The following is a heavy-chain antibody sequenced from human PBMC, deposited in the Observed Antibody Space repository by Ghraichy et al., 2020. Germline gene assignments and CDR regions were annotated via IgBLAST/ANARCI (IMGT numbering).Heavy chain of an antibody. V-gene: IGHV3-21*01. CDR1: GFTFSSYS. CDR2: ISSSSSYI. Sequence: GGSLRLSCAASGFTFSSYSMNWVRQAPGKGLEWVSSISSSSSYIYYADSVKGRFTISRDNAKNSLYLQMNSLRAEDTAVYYCARLSNIVGAYFDYWGQGTLVTVSS. J-gene: IGHJ4*02. D-gene: IGHD1-26*01. CDR3: ARLSNIVGAYFDY.